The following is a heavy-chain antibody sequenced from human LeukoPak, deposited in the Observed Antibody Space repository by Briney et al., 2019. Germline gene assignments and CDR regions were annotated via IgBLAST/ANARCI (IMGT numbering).Heavy chain of an antibody. Sequence: SETLSLTCSVSGGSISSYYWSWIRQPPGKGLEWIAFIYYGGFIRYNPSLKSRVTVSADPSKTHLSLRLNSVTAADTAVYYCARDFPGSGIPSYGPDVWGKGATVIVSS. CDR1: GGSISSYY. CDR3: ARDFPGSGIPSYGPDV. CDR2: IYYGGFI. V-gene: IGHV4-59*01. J-gene: IGHJ6*04. D-gene: IGHD3-10*01.